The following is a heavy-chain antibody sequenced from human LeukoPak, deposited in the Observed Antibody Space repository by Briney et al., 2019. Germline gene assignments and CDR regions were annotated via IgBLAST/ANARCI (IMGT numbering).Heavy chain of an antibody. D-gene: IGHD3-10*01. Sequence: ASVKLSCKASGYTFTSYYMHRVRQAPGQGLEWMGIINPSGGSTSYAQKFQGRVTMTRDMSTSTVYMELSSLRSEDTAVYYCARRGGRAAKFSRSYYYYYMDVWGKGTTVTISS. CDR1: GYTFTSYY. CDR3: ARRGGRAAKFSRSYYYYYMDV. CDR2: INPSGGST. J-gene: IGHJ6*03. V-gene: IGHV1-46*01.